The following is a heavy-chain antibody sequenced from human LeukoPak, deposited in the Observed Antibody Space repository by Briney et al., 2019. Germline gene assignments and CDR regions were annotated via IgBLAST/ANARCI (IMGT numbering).Heavy chain of an antibody. CDR1: GYSFTSYW. V-gene: IGHV5-51*01. CDR3: ARTYYSNYGYYYYYMDV. Sequence: GESLKISCKGSGYSFTSYWIGWVRQMPGKGLEWMGIIYPGDSDTRYSPSSQGQVTISADKSISTAYLQWSSLKASDTAMYYCARTYYSNYGYYYYYMDVWGKGTTVTVSS. D-gene: IGHD4-11*01. J-gene: IGHJ6*03. CDR2: IYPGDSDT.